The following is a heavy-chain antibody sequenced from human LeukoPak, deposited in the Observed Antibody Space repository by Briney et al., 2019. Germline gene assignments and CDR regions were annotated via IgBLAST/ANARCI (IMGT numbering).Heavy chain of an antibody. D-gene: IGHD3-10*01. Sequence: PGRSLRLSCAASGFTFSSYAMHWVRQAPGKGLEWVAVILYDGSNKYYADSVKGRFTISRDNSKNTLYLQMNSLRAEDTAVYYCARDARYYGSGSHPFDYWGQGTLVTVSS. J-gene: IGHJ4*02. V-gene: IGHV3-30-3*01. CDR3: ARDARYYGSGSHPFDY. CDR1: GFTFSSYA. CDR2: ILYDGSNK.